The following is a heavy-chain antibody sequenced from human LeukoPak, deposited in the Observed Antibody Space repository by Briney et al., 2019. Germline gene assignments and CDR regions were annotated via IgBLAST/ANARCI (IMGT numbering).Heavy chain of an antibody. CDR2: IYYSGST. D-gene: IGHD1-26*01. Sequence: SETLSLTCTVSGGSISSYYWSWIRQPPGKGLEWIGYIYYSGSTNYNPSLKSRVTISVDTSKNQFSLKLSSVTAADTAVYYCARDGREGSGSYAYYWGQGTQVIVSS. CDR3: ARDGREGSGSYAYY. CDR1: GGSISSYY. J-gene: IGHJ4*02. V-gene: IGHV4-59*01.